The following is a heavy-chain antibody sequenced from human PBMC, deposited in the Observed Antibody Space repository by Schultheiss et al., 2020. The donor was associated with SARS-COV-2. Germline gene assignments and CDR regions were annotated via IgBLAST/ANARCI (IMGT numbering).Heavy chain of an antibody. Sequence: ESLKISCAASGFPFSNYAMTWIRQSPGKGLEWIGQVSHSGGTHYSPSLKRRVTISVDTSKSQFSLRLRSVTAADTAIYFCSRGRTSVIPSPVLGLGPHYFSYYMDVWGKGTTVTVSS. CDR2: VSHSGGT. CDR3: SRGRTSVIPSPVLGLGPHYFSYYMDV. D-gene: IGHD4-11*01. J-gene: IGHJ6*03. V-gene: IGHV4-34*01. CDR1: GFPFSNYA.